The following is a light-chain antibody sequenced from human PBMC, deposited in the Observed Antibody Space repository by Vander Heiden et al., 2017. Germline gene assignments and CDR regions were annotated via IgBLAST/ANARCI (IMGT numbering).Light chain of an antibody. CDR1: QTITSY. CDR2: GAS. CDR3: QQSYSTLWT. Sequence: DIQMTQSPSSLSASVGDRTTITCRASQTITSYLNWYQQKPGKAPKLLIYGASSLQSGVPSRFSGSGSGTDFTLTISSLQPEDFATYYCQQSYSTLWTFGQGTKVEIK. J-gene: IGKJ1*01. V-gene: IGKV1-39*01.